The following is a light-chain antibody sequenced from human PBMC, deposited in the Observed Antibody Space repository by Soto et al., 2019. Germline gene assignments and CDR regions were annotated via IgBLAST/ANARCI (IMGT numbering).Light chain of an antibody. V-gene: IGLV2-11*01. CDR2: DVS. J-gene: IGLJ1*01. CDR3: CSYAGSYTVV. Sequence: QSALTQPRSVSGSPGQSVTISCTGTSSDVGGYNYVSWYQQHPGKAPKLMIYDVSKRPSGVPDRFSGSKSGNTASLTISGLQAEDEAEYYCCSYAGSYTVVFGTGTKLTV. CDR1: SSDVGGYNY.